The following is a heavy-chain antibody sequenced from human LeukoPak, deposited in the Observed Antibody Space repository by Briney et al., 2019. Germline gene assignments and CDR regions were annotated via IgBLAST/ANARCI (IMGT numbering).Heavy chain of an antibody. CDR3: ARDKVSNYVFDY. CDR2: ISSDGSST. J-gene: IGHJ4*02. Sequence: GGSLRLSCAASGFTFSSYWMHWVRQAPGKGLVWVSHISSDGSSTSYADSVKGRFTISRDNAKNTLYLQMNRLRAEDTAAYYCARDKVSNYVFDYWGQGTLVTVSS. V-gene: IGHV3-74*01. D-gene: IGHD4-11*01. CDR1: GFTFSSYW.